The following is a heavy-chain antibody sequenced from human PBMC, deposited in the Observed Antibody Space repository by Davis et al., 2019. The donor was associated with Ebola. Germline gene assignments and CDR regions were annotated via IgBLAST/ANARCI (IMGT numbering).Heavy chain of an antibody. Sequence: GESLKISCETSVFIFRNYVMSWVRQAPGKGLEWVSTFGTGGDTYYADSVKGRFAISRDNSRGTLYLQMNSLRVEDSAIYYCVKDSSNIWFDIWGQGTLVTVSS. CDR3: VKDSSNIWFDI. CDR2: FGTGGDT. CDR1: VFIFRNYV. D-gene: IGHD2/OR15-2a*01. J-gene: IGHJ3*02. V-gene: IGHV3-23*01.